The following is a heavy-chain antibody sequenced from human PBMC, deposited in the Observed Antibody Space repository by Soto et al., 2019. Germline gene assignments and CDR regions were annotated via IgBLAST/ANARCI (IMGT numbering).Heavy chain of an antibody. Sequence: GGSLRLSCAASGFTFSSYAMSWVRQAPGKGLEWVSAISGSGGSTYYADSVKGRFTISRDNSKNTLYLKMNSLRAEDTAVYYCAKSLYSSSSGLDYYYGMDVWGQGTTVTVS. J-gene: IGHJ6*02. CDR1: GFTFSSYA. CDR2: ISGSGGST. CDR3: AKSLYSSSSGLDYYYGMDV. D-gene: IGHD6-6*01. V-gene: IGHV3-23*01.